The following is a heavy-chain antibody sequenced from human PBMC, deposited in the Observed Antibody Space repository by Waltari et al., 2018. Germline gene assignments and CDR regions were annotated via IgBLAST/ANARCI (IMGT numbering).Heavy chain of an antibody. CDR1: GFIFKNYW. D-gene: IGHD2-21*01. J-gene: IGHJ4*02. CDR3: ARSVVPIPGES. CDR2: IKGDESEK. Sequence: EVQLVESGGGLVQPGGSLRLLGAASGFIFKNYWMRWVRQAPGKGPEWLANIKGDESEKYYGGSARGRFTISRDNARSLVHLEMNSLRAEDTAVYHCARSVVPIPGESWGQGTLVVVSS. V-gene: IGHV3-7*03.